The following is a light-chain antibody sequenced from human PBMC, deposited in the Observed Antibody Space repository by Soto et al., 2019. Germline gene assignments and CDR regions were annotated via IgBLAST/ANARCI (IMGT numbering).Light chain of an antibody. CDR1: QSVSSN. Sequence: ELVMTQSPATLSVSPGERATLSCRARQSVSSNLAWYQQKPGQAPRLLISDASIRATGIPDRFSGSGSGTDFTLTISRLEPEDFAVFYCQQYGSSPLTFGEGTKVDIK. V-gene: IGKV3-20*01. CDR2: DAS. J-gene: IGKJ4*01. CDR3: QQYGSSPLT.